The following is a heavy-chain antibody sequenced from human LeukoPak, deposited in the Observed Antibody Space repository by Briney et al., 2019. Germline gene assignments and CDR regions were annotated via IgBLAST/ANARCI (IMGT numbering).Heavy chain of an antibody. V-gene: IGHV4-59*08. CDR1: GGSINNYY. CDR3: ARHGYCSATSCYYYYYYMDV. Sequence: SETLSPTCTVSGGSINNYYWSWIRQPPGKGLEWIGYIFYTGSTTYNPSLKSRVTISVDTSKNQFSLKLSSVTAADTAVYYCARHGYCSATSCYYYYYYMDVWGKGTTVTVSS. J-gene: IGHJ6*03. D-gene: IGHD2-2*03. CDR2: IFYTGST.